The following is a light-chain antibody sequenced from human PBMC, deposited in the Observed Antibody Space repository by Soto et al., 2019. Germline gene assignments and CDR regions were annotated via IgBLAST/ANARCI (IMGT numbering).Light chain of an antibody. CDR1: QSISSY. CDR3: QQSYSTPPST. V-gene: IGKV1-39*01. J-gene: IGKJ2*02. CDR2: AAS. Sequence: DIQMTQSPSSLSASVGDRVTITCRASQSISSYLNWYQQKPGKAPKLLIYAASSLQSGVPSRFSGSGSQPDFTLTLSSLQPEDFATNYCQQSYSTPPSTFGQGTQLQIK.